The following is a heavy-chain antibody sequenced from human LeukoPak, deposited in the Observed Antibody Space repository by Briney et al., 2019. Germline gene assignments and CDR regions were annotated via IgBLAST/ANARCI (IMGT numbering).Heavy chain of an antibody. CDR3: AKFEGATIPGWFNDY. Sequence: GGSLRLSCAASAFIFSDYAMGWVRQAPGKGLEWVSTIDKTTYPTFYADSVKGRFTISRDNSKNTLYLQMNSLRTEDTAVYFCAKFEGATIPGWFNDYWGQGILVTVSS. J-gene: IGHJ4*02. D-gene: IGHD6-19*01. CDR2: IDKTTYPT. V-gene: IGHV3-23*05. CDR1: AFIFSDYA.